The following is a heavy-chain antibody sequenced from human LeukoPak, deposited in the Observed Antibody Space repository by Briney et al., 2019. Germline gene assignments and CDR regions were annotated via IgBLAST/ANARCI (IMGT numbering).Heavy chain of an antibody. J-gene: IGHJ4*02. CDR2: ISYDGSNK. V-gene: IGHV3-30*04. D-gene: IGHD5-12*01. Sequence: GRSLRLSCAASGFTFSSYAVHWVRQAPGKRLEWVAVISYDGSNKYYADSVKGRFTISRDNSKNTLYLQMNSLRAEDTAVYYCARPLVATTPDYWGQGTLVTVSS. CDR3: ARPLVATTPDY. CDR1: GFTFSSYA.